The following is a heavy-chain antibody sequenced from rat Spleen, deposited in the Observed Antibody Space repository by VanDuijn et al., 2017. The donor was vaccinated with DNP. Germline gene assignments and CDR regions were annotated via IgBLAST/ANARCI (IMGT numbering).Heavy chain of an antibody. CDR2: ISYNGGTT. Sequence: EVQLVESGGGLVQPGRSLKLSCAASGFTFSDYYMAWVRQAPAKGLEWVAYISYNGGTTYYRDSVKGRFTISRNNAKNTLYLQMDSLRSEDTATYYCARPNFGSPYYFDYWGQGVMVTVSS. CDR3: ARPNFGSPYYFDY. V-gene: IGHV5-7*01. D-gene: IGHD1-3*01. CDR1: GFTFSDYY. J-gene: IGHJ2*01.